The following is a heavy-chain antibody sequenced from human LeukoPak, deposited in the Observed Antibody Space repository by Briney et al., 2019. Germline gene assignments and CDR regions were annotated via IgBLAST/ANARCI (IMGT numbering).Heavy chain of an antibody. CDR2: ILYEGTNK. Sequence: GGSLRHSRAPSGFSFSSYAMYWGRPAPGEGLERGAVILYEGTNKYSADTVQGPFSISTDNSQITLYLQIISAGDADMSVYYCARTTSLLLYYFYNWGQKTL. CDR1: GFSFSSYA. CDR3: ARTTSLLLYYFYN. D-gene: IGHD2-21*01. V-gene: IGHV3-30*04. J-gene: IGHJ4*02.